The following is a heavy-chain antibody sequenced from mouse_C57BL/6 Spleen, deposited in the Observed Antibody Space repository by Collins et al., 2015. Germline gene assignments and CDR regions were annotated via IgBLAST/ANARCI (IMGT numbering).Heavy chain of an antibody. V-gene: IGHV1-42*01. J-gene: IGHJ3*01. CDR3: ATYGYDLAWFAY. CDR1: GYSFTDYY. CDR2: INPSTGGT. D-gene: IGHD2-2*01. Sequence: EVQLQQSGPELVKTGASVKISCKASGYSFTDYYMHWVKQSPEKSFEWIGEINPSTGGTSYNQKFKGKATLTVDKSSSTAYMQLKSLTSEDSAVYYCATYGYDLAWFAYWGQGTLVTVSA.